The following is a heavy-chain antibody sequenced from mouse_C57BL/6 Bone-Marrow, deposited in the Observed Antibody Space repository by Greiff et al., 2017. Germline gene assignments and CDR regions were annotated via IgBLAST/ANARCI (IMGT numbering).Heavy chain of an antibody. Sequence: VQLQQPGTELVKPGASVKLSCKASGYTFTSYWMHWVKQRPGQGLEWIGNINPSNGGTNYNEKFKSKATLTVDKSSSTAYMQLSSLTSEDSAVYYCARDYGSYLYLYCNAIDYWGQGTSVTVSS. J-gene: IGHJ4*01. CDR2: INPSNGGT. CDR1: GYTFTSYW. CDR3: ARDYGSYLYLYCNAIDY. V-gene: IGHV1-53*01. D-gene: IGHD2-1*01.